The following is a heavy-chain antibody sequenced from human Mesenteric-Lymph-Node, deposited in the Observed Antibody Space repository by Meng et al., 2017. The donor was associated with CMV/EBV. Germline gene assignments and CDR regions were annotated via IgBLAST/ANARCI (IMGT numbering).Heavy chain of an antibody. J-gene: IGHJ4*02. D-gene: IGHD2-2*02. CDR1: GFSVNYIY. V-gene: IGHV3-53*01. CDR3: ARSRYTYIPFFDY. CDR2: MYSGGTT. Sequence: GESLKISCAASGFSVNYIYMSWVRQAPGKGLEWVSIMYSGGTTYYADSVKGRFTISRDISKNTLFLQMNSLRAEDTAVYYCARSRYTYIPFFDYWGQGTLVTVSS.